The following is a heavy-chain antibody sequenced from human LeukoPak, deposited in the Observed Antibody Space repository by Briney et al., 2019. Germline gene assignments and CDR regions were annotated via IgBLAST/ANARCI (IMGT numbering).Heavy chain of an antibody. CDR1: GFIFTSYN. Sequence: PGGSLRLSCTASGFIFTSYNMNWVRQAPGKGLEWVSSVSRSSGSYIYYADSVKGRFTISRDNAKNSLFLQMNSLRADDTAVYYCARDGGGSGNRYYFDYRGQGTLVTVSS. V-gene: IGHV3-21*01. D-gene: IGHD3-10*01. CDR2: VSRSSGSYI. J-gene: IGHJ4*02. CDR3: ARDGGGSGNRYYFDY.